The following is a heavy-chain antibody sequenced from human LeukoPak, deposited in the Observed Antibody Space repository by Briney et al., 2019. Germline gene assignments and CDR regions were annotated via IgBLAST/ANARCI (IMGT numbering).Heavy chain of an antibody. V-gene: IGHV1-24*01. D-gene: IGHD3-10*01. CDR1: GYTLTELS. CDR3: ARGRRGSGSYYSCFDY. J-gene: IGHJ4*02. CDR2: FDPEDAET. Sequence: GASVKVSCKVSGYTLTELSMHWVRQAPGKGLEWMGGFDPEDAETIYAQKFQGRVTMTEDTSTDTAYMELSSLRSEDTAVYYCARGRRGSGSYYSCFDYWGQGTLVTASS.